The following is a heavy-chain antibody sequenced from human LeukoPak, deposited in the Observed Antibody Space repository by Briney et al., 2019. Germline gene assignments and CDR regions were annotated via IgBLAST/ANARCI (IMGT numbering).Heavy chain of an antibody. CDR3: ARESFWGYGDYSVEYFQH. Sequence: VASVKVSCKASGYTFTSYYMHWVRQAPGQGLEWMGIINPSGGSTSYAQKFQGRVTMTRDTSTSTVYMELSSLRSEDTAVYYCARESFWGYGDYSVEYFQHWGQGTLVTVSS. D-gene: IGHD4-17*01. CDR1: GYTFTSYY. J-gene: IGHJ1*01. V-gene: IGHV1-46*01. CDR2: INPSGGST.